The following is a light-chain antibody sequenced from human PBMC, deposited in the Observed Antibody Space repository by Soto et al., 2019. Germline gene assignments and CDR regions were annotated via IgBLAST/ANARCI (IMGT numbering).Light chain of an antibody. Sequence: QAVVTQEPSFSVSPGGTVTFTCGLSSGSVSTSFYPSWYQQTPGQTPRTLIYNTNTRSSGVPDRFSGSIIGKKAALTITGAQADDECDYYCLLYIGGGIWVVGGGTKVTVL. CDR1: SGSVSTSFY. CDR2: NTN. V-gene: IGLV8-61*01. CDR3: LLYIGGGIWV. J-gene: IGLJ3*02.